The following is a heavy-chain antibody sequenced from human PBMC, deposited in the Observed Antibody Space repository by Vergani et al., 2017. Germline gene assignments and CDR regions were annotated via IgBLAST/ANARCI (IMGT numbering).Heavy chain of an antibody. CDR2: ISGSGGST. V-gene: IGHV3-23*04. CDR1: GFTFSSYA. CDR3: AKASSGYSYAAAIDY. Sequence: EVQLVETGGGLIQPGGSLRLSCAASGFTFSSYAMSWVRQAPGKGLEWVSAISGSGGSTYYADSVKGRFTISRDNSKNTLYLQMNSLKAEDTAVYYCAKASSGYSYAAAIDYWGQGPLVTVSS. J-gene: IGHJ4*02. D-gene: IGHD5-18*01.